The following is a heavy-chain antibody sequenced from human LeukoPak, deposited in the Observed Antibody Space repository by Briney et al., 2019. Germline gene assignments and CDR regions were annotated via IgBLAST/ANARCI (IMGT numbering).Heavy chain of an antibody. V-gene: IGHV4-59*12. CDR3: ASKIAAAGTKRYYFDY. D-gene: IGHD6-13*01. Sequence: SETLSLTCTVSGGSISSYYWSWIRQPPGKGLEWIGYIYYSGSTNYNPSLKSRVTISVDTSKNQFSLKLSSVTAADTAVYYCASKIAAAGTKRYYFDYWGQGTLVTVSS. J-gene: IGHJ4*02. CDR2: IYYSGST. CDR1: GGSISSYY.